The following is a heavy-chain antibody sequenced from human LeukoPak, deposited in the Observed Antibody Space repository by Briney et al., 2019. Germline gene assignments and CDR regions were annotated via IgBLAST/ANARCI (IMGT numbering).Heavy chain of an antibody. Sequence: GGSLRLSCAASGFTFSSYAMHWVRQAPGKGLEYVSAISSNGGSTYYANSVKGRFTISRDNSKNTLYLQMGSLRAEDMAVYYCARLNSDYGDRFDYWGQGTLVTVSS. D-gene: IGHD4-17*01. CDR2: ISSNGGST. CDR3: ARLNSDYGDRFDY. V-gene: IGHV3-64*01. J-gene: IGHJ4*02. CDR1: GFTFSSYA.